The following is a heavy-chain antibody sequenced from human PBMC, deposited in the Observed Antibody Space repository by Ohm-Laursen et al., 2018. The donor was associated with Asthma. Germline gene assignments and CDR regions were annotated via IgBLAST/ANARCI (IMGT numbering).Heavy chain of an antibody. CDR2: IHPNNGDT. Sequence: ASVKVSCKSSGYSFTDYYINWVRQAPGQGLEWMGRIHPNNGDTTYAQNFRGRVTFTRDTSIRIAYMELTSLSSDDTAVYFCARDLGHISNWYTEYFQYWGQGTLVTVSP. J-gene: IGHJ1*01. V-gene: IGHV1-2*06. CDR1: GYSFTDYY. D-gene: IGHD6-13*01. CDR3: ARDLGHISNWYTEYFQY.